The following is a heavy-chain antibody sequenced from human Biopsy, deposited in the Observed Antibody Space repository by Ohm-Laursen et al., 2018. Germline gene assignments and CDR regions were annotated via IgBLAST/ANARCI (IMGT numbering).Heavy chain of an antibody. V-gene: IGHV1-69*13. D-gene: IGHD1-26*01. CDR1: GGTFSSDA. Sequence: PVKVSCKASGGTFSSDAITWVRQAPGQGLEWMGGIIPMFGPANYAQKFQGRVTITADESTSTAYMELSSLRSEDTAVYYCASSNSGTYDVWGQGTTVTVSS. CDR2: IIPMFGPA. CDR3: ASSNSGTYDV. J-gene: IGHJ6*02.